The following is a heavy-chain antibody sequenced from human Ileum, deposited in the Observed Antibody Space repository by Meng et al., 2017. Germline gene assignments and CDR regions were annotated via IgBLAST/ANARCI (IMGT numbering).Heavy chain of an antibody. CDR3: ARVGYSSGWDFDY. D-gene: IGHD6-19*01. CDR1: GFTFRSYG. V-gene: IGHV3-33*01. J-gene: IGHJ4*02. Sequence: QVQLVESGGGVVQPVRSLRLSCAASGFTFRSYGMHWVRQAPGKGLDWVAVIYHDGSKEYYADSVKGRFTISRDDSKNTLYLQMNSLRAEDTAVYYCARVGYSSGWDFDYWGQGTLVTVSS. CDR2: IYHDGSKE.